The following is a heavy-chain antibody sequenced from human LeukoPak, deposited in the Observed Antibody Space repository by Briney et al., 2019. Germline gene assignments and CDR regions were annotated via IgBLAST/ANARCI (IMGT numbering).Heavy chain of an antibody. CDR3: AKGISGWYRDAFDI. CDR2: ISSSSRTI. D-gene: IGHD6-19*01. J-gene: IGHJ3*02. V-gene: IGHV3-48*02. CDR1: GFTLSTYS. Sequence: PGGSLRLSCAASGFTLSTYSMNWVRQAPGKGLEWVSYISSSSRTIHCADSVKGRFTISRDNAKNSLYLQMNNLRDEDTAVYYCAKGISGWYRDAFDIWGQGTMVTVSS.